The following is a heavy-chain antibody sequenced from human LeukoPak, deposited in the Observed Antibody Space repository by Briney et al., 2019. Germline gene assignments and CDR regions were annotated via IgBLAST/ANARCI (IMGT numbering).Heavy chain of an antibody. CDR1: GYSISSGYY. CDR2: IYHSGST. V-gene: IGHV4-38-2*02. Sequence: SETLSLTCTVSGYSISSGYYWGWIRQPPGKGLEWIGSIYHSGSTYYNPSLKSRVTISVDTSKNQFSLKLSSVTAADTAVYYCARSAGDYEGWWFDPWGQGTLVTVSS. CDR3: ARSAGDYEGWWFDP. J-gene: IGHJ5*02. D-gene: IGHD4-17*01.